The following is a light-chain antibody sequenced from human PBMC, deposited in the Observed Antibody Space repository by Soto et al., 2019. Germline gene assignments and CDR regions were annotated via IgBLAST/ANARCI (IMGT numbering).Light chain of an antibody. CDR1: RSVTTN. V-gene: IGKV3D-15*01. CDR3: HKYNSYS. CDR2: DAS. J-gene: IGKJ1*01. Sequence: EKVMAQSPAPLSLSPGERATPSSRASRSVTTNFARYQQQPGQAPRHLIYDASTRTTGIPARFSCSRYWTEFTLTISSLQPDDFATYHCHKYNSYSFGQGTKVDIK.